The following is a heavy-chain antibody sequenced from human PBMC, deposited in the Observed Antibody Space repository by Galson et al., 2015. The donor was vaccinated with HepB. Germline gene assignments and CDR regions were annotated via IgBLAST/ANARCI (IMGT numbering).Heavy chain of an antibody. CDR3: TCDPQNYFWRSFDY. CDR2: ISAYI. D-gene: IGHD3-16*01. V-gene: IGHV3-21*01. J-gene: IGHJ4*02. Sequence: SLRLSCAASGFMFSNYAMSWVRQAPGKGLEWASSISAYIHYADSVKGRFTISRDDAKNSLYLQMNSLRAEDTAVYYCTCDPQNYFWRSFDYWGQGTLVTVSS. CDR1: GFMFSNYA.